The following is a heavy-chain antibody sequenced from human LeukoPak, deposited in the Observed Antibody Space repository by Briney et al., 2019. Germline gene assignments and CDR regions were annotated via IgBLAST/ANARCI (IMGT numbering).Heavy chain of an antibody. CDR1: GFTVSSNY. J-gene: IGHJ5*02. CDR3: ARDGPVLLWFGESQNWFDP. CDR2: ISSSSSYI. V-gene: IGHV3-21*01. Sequence: GGSLRLSCAASGFTVSSNYMNWVRQAPGKGLEWVSSISSSSSYIYYADSVKGRFTISRDNAKNSLYLQMNSLRAEDTAVYYCARDGPVLLWFGESQNWFDPWGQGTLVTVSS. D-gene: IGHD3-10*01.